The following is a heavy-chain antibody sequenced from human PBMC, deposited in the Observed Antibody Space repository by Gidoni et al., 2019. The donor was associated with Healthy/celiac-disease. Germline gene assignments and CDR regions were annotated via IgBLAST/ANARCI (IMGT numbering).Heavy chain of an antibody. V-gene: IGHV4-39*01. CDR3: ASRSGWYFLHYFDY. Sequence: QLQLQASGPGLVKPSETLSLTCTVSGGSISSSSYYWGWIRQPPGKGLEWIGSIYYSGSTYYNPSLKSRVTISVDTSKNQFSLKLSSVTAADTAVYYCASRSGWYFLHYFDYWGQGTLVTVSS. D-gene: IGHD6-19*01. CDR2: IYYSGST. CDR1: GGSISSSSYY. J-gene: IGHJ4*02.